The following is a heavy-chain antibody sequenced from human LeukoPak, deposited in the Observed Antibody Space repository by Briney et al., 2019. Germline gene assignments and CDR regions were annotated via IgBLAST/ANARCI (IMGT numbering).Heavy chain of an antibody. CDR2: IWYDGSDK. CDR3: AREGSSSSFDY. D-gene: IGHD6-13*01. Sequence: PGGSLRLSCAASGFTFRNYAMHWVRQAPGKGLEWVAVIWYDGSDKYYADSVKGRFTTSRDKSKNTLYLQMNSLRTEDTAVYFCAREGSSSSFDYWGQGTLVTVSS. CDR1: GFTFRNYA. J-gene: IGHJ4*02. V-gene: IGHV3-33*01.